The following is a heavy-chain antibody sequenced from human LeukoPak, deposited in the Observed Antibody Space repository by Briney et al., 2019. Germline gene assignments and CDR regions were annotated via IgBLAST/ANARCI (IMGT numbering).Heavy chain of an antibody. Sequence: GGSLRLSCVGSGFTSIAYALTWARQAPGKGLEWVSGISGGGVTTYYADSVKGRFTISRDSSKNTVYLQMNSLRAEDTATYYCAKDYCRGGNCPLPFFDSWGQGTLVTVSS. D-gene: IGHD2-15*01. CDR1: GFTSIAYA. J-gene: IGHJ4*02. V-gene: IGHV3-23*01. CDR3: AKDYCRGGNCPLPFFDS. CDR2: ISGGGVTT.